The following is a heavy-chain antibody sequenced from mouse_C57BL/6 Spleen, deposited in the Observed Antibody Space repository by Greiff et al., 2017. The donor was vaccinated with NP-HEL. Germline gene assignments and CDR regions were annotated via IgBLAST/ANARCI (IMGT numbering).Heavy chain of an antibody. V-gene: IGHV1-50*01. CDR3: ASYYYFDY. CDR1: GYTFTSYW. D-gene: IGHD2-1*01. CDR2: IDPSDSYT. J-gene: IGHJ2*01. Sequence: QVQLQQPGAELVKPGASVKLSCKASGYTFTSYWMQWVKQRPGQGLEWIGEIDPSDSYTNYNQKFKGKATLTVDTSSSTAYMQLSSLTSEDSAVYYCASYYYFDYWGQGTTLTVSS.